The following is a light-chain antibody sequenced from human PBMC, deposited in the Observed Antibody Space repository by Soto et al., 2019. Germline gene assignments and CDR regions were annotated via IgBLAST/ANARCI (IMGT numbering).Light chain of an antibody. CDR2: DAS. Sequence: DIQMTQSPSSVSASEGDRVTISCRASQSISTWLAWYQRKPGKAPKLLIYDASSLESGVPSRLSGSGSGTEFTLTIRSLQPEDFASYYCQQYNTYSTFGQGTKVDIK. V-gene: IGKV1-5*01. CDR1: QSISTW. CDR3: QQYNTYST. J-gene: IGKJ1*01.